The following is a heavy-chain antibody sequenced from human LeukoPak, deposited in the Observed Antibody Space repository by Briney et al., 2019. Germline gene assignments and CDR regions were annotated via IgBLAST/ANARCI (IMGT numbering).Heavy chain of an antibody. Sequence: PGGSLRLSCITSGFTFSAYAMTRVRQAPGQGLEWISSIDGSGDKTYYGDSVKGRFTISRDNSMNTLYLQMTGLRVEDTAVYYCAKGWSSNYFSIDAWGQGTLVTVSS. CDR1: GFTFSAYA. J-gene: IGHJ5*02. CDR3: AKGWSSNYFSIDA. V-gene: IGHV3-23*01. D-gene: IGHD4-11*01. CDR2: IDGSGDKT.